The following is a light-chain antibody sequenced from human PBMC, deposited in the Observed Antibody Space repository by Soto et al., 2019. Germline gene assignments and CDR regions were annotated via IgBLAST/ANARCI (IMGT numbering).Light chain of an antibody. CDR3: QQLKSYPVT. V-gene: IGKV1-9*01. CDR2: AAS. CDR1: QGINTY. Sequence: IQLTQSPSSLSASVGDRVTITCRASQGINTYLAWYQQKPGKAPKLLIYAASILQSGVPSRFSGIGSGTDFTLTISSLQPEDSATYYCQQLKSYPVTFGGGTRVEIK. J-gene: IGKJ4*01.